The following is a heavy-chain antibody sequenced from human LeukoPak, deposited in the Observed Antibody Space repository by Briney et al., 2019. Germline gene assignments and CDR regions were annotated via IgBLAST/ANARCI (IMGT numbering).Heavy chain of an antibody. CDR3: ARGRRWLGY. D-gene: IGHD2-15*01. CDR2: INHSGSI. J-gene: IGHJ4*02. Sequence: SETLSLTCAVYGGSFSGYYWSWIRQPPGKGLEWIGEINHSGSINYNPSLKSRVTISVDTSKNQFSLKLSSVTAADTAVYYCARGRRWLGYWGQGTLVTVSS. V-gene: IGHV4-34*01. CDR1: GGSFSGYY.